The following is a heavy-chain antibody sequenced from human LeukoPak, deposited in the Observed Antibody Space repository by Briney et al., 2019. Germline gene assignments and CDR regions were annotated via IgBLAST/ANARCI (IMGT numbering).Heavy chain of an antibody. CDR1: GYTFTSYY. Sequence: ASVTVSFKASGYTFTSYYMHWVRQAPGQGLEWMGIINPSGGSTSYAQKFQGRVTMTRDTSTSTVYMELSSLRSEDTAVYYCARGGELLGDAFDIWGQGTMVTVSS. CDR3: ARGGELLGDAFDI. D-gene: IGHD1-26*01. V-gene: IGHV1-46*01. CDR2: INPSGGST. J-gene: IGHJ3*02.